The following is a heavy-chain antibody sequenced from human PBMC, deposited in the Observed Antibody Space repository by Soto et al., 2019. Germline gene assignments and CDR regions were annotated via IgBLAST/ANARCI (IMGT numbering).Heavy chain of an antibody. V-gene: IGHV4-4*09. D-gene: IGHD5-18*01. Sequence: SETLSLTCTVSGGSISSYYWSWIRKPPDRGLEWIGHIYAGGTTYYNPSLKSRVTISVDRSKNQFSLKLSSVTAADTAVYYCARGRTAMVMEYNCFDPWGHGTLVTVSS. J-gene: IGHJ5*02. CDR1: GGSISSYY. CDR2: IYAGGTT. CDR3: ARGRTAMVMEYNCFDP.